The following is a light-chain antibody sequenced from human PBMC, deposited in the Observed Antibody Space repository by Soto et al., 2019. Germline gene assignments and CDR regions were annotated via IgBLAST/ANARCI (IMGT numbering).Light chain of an antibody. CDR2: EVS. J-gene: IGLJ1*01. Sequence: SALTQPASVSGSPGQSITISCTGTISDVGGYNYVSWYQQHPGKAPNLMIYEVSNRPSGVSNRFSGSRSGNTASLTISGLQAEDAADYYCSSYTTSSTLVFGTGTKVTVL. CDR3: SSYTTSSTLV. V-gene: IGLV2-14*01. CDR1: ISDVGGYNY.